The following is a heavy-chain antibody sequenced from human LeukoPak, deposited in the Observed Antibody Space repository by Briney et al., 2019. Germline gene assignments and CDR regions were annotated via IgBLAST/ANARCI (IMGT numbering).Heavy chain of an antibody. CDR3: ARDGWTGYDFWSGPSRGFDP. Sequence: APVKVSCKASGYTFTSYYMHWVRQAPGQGLEWMGIINPSGGSTSYTQKFQGRVTMTRDTSTSTVYMELSSLRSEDTAVYYCARDGWTGYDFWSGPSRGFDPWGQGTLVTVSS. CDR1: GYTFTSYY. D-gene: IGHD3-3*01. J-gene: IGHJ5*02. V-gene: IGHV1-46*01. CDR2: INPSGGST.